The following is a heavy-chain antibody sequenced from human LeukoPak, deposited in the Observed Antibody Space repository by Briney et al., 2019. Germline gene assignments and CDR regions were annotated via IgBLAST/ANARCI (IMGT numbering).Heavy chain of an antibody. CDR3: AREAYCGGPSCFAVNYMDV. D-gene: IGHD2-2*01. J-gene: IGHJ6*03. V-gene: IGHV3-7*01. Sequence: GGSLRFSCVASGSGFTFSEFWMGWVRQAPGERLEWVANIKGDGSETYYVDSVKGRFTISRDNVKNSVYLQMNSLRADDTSMYRCAREAYCGGPSCFAVNYMDVWGKGTTVTVSS. CDR2: IKGDGSET. CDR1: GSGFTFSEFW.